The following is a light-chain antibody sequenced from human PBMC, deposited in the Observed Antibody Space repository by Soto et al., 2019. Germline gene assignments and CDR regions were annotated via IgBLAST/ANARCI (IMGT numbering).Light chain of an antibody. V-gene: IGLV1-47*01. CDR1: SSNIGSNF. CDR3: AAWDASLSGVV. Sequence: QAVVTQPPSASGTPGQRVTISCSGSSSNIGSNFIYWYQQLPGTAPKLLIYRNNDRPSGVPARFSGAKSGTSASLAISGLRSEDEADYHCAAWDASLSGVVFGGGTKLTVL. J-gene: IGLJ2*01. CDR2: RNN.